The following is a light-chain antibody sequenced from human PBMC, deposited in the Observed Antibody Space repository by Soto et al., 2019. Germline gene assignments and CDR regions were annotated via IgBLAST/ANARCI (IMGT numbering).Light chain of an antibody. J-gene: IGKJ2*01. V-gene: IGKV1-39*01. Sequence: DVQMTQSPSSMSASVGDRVTITCRASQRIRPYLNWYQQKLGKAPKSLIYDASSLQSVVPSRFSGSGSRTDFTLIISNLQPEDFATYYCQQYYSVPPTFGQGTKLEI. CDR3: QQYYSVPPT. CDR1: QRIRPY. CDR2: DAS.